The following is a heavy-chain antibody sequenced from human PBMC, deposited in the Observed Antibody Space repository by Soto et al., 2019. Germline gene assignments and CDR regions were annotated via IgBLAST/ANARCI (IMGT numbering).Heavy chain of an antibody. CDR3: AREDDGRLGIDY. V-gene: IGHV3-30*03. D-gene: IGHD2-8*01. J-gene: IGHJ4*02. Sequence: VQVVESGGGVVQPGKSLRLSCAASGFTFSRNGMHWVRRAPGKGLEWVARISYDGTNKYYAESVEGRVTISRDNSQKTLYLQITSLRTEDTAVYYWAREDDGRLGIDYWGQGTLVTVSA. CDR2: ISYDGTNK. CDR1: GFTFSRNG.